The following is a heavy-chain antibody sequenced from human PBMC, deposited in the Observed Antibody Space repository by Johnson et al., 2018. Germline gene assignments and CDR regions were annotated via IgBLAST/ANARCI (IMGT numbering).Heavy chain of an antibody. CDR2: ISWNSGSI. V-gene: IGHV3-9*01. CDR1: GFTFDDYA. J-gene: IGHJ6*03. Sequence: VQLVQSGGGLVQPGRSLRLSCAASGFTFDDYAMHWVQQAPGKCLEWVSGISWNSGSIGYADSVKGRFIISRDNAKNSLYLQMNSLTAEDTAVYYCARDYDILTGQDYYYYMDVWGKGTTVTGSS. CDR3: ARDYDILTGQDYYYYMDV. D-gene: IGHD3-9*01.